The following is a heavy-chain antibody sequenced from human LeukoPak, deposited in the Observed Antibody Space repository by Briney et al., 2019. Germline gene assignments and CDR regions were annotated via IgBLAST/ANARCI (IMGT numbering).Heavy chain of an antibody. D-gene: IGHD3-22*01. CDR2: IYFSGST. CDR1: GASITSFY. Sequence: SETLSLTCTVSGASITSFYWSCVRHSAGKGLEWIGRIYFSGSTNYNPSLKSRVTISGDTSKNQFSLRLSSVTAADTAVYYCARASYSYDINGWVPFDYWGQGTLVTVSS. J-gene: IGHJ4*02. V-gene: IGHV4-4*07. CDR3: ARASYSYDINGWVPFDY.